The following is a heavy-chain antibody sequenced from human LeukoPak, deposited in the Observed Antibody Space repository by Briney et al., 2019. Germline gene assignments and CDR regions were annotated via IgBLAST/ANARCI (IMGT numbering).Heavy chain of an antibody. Sequence: GRSLRLSCAASGFTFSNYAFHWVRQAPGKGLEWVAVSAYDGSNKYYADSVKGRFTISRDNSKNTLYPQMNSLRAEDTAVYYCARDLLYYYGSGSYPRPIWYGMDVWGQGTTVAVSS. CDR2: SAYDGSNK. V-gene: IGHV3-30*04. CDR3: ARDLLYYYGSGSYPRPIWYGMDV. J-gene: IGHJ6*02. D-gene: IGHD3-10*01. CDR1: GFTFSNYA.